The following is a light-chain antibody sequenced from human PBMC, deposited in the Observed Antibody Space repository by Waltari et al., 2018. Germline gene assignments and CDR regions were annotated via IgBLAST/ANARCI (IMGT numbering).Light chain of an antibody. CDR3: QQYDNLPPYT. J-gene: IGKJ2*01. V-gene: IGKV1-33*01. CDR1: QDISKY. Sequence: DIQMTPSPSSLSAYVGDRVTIPCQASQDISKYLNWDQQKPGKAPKVLIYDASNLETGVPSRFSGSGSGTHFTFTISSLQPEDIATYYCQQYDNLPPYTFGQGTKLEIK. CDR2: DAS.